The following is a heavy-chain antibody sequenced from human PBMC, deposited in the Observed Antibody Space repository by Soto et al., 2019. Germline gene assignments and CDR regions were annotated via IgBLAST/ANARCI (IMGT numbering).Heavy chain of an antibody. Sequence: EVQLLESGGGLVQPGGSLRLSCAASGFTFSTYSMAWVRQAPGRGPEWVSGISQDGTTHYADSVKGRFTISRDNSRSSVYLQMMSLRGEGTAVYYCAKDLRPDGVWDFGYWGQGTLVTVSS. D-gene: IGHD4-17*01. J-gene: IGHJ4*02. CDR1: GFTFSTYS. CDR2: ISQDGTT. CDR3: AKDLRPDGVWDFGY. V-gene: IGHV3-23*01.